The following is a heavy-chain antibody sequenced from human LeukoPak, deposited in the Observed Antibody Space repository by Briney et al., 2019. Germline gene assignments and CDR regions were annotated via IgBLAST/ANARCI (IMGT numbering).Heavy chain of an antibody. J-gene: IGHJ4*02. Sequence: PSETQSLTCTVSGGSISSSSYYWSWVRQPAGKGLEWIGRIYASGSTNYNPSLKSRVTISVDTSKNQLSLKLTSVTAADTAVYYCAGAPAGSLNWLSPLDYWGQGTLVTVSS. CDR1: GGSISSSSYY. CDR2: IYASGST. V-gene: IGHV4-61*02. D-gene: IGHD2-2*01. CDR3: AGAPAGSLNWLSPLDY.